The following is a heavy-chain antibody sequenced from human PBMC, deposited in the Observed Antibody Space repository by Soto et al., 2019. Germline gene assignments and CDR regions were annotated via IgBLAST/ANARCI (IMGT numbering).Heavy chain of an antibody. CDR2: INAGNGNT. D-gene: IGHD2-15*01. CDR3: ARGERGDCSGGSCYSYYYYGMDV. CDR1: GYTFTSYA. J-gene: IGHJ6*02. Sequence: VASVKVSCKASGYTFTSYAMHWVRQAPGQRLEWMGWINAGNGNTKYSQKFQGRVTITRDTSASTAYMELSSLRSEDTAVYYCARGERGDCSGGSCYSYYYYGMDVWGQGTTVTVSS. V-gene: IGHV1-3*01.